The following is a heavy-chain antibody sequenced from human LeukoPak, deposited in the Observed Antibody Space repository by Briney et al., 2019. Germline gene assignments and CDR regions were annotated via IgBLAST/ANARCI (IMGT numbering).Heavy chain of an antibody. CDR2: IYYSGST. J-gene: IGHJ4*02. D-gene: IGHD3-22*01. CDR1: GGSISSYY. CDR3: ARLLTYYYDSSGYTFDY. V-gene: IGHV4-59*08. Sequence: SETLSLTCTVSGGSISSYYWSWLRQPPGKGLEWIGYIYYSGSTNYNPSLKSRVTISVDTSKNQFSLKLSSVTAADTAVYYCARLLTYYYDSSGYTFDYWGQGTLVTVSS.